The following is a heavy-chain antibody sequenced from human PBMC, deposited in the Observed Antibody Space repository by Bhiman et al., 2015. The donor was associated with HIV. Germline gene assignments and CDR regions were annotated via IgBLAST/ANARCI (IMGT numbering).Heavy chain of an antibody. Sequence: QVQLVESGGGVVQPGRSLRLSCAASGFTFSSYGMHWVRQAPGKGLEWVADISSDGNNKYYADSVKGRFTISRDNSKNTLYLQMNSLRPEDTAVYYCARDMKAAAANLEYWGQGTLVTVSS. CDR2: ISSDGNNK. V-gene: IGHV3-30*03. CDR3: ARDMKAAAANLEY. CDR1: GFTFSSYG. D-gene: IGHD6-13*01. J-gene: IGHJ4*02.